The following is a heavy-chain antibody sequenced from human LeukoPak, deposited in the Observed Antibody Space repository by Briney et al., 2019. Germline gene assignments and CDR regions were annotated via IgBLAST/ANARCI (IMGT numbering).Heavy chain of an antibody. CDR2: IYTSGST. CDR1: GVSIGSGSYY. V-gene: IGHV4-61*02. D-gene: IGHD3-3*01. Sequence: PSETLSLTCTVSGVSIGSGSYYWSWTRQPAGKGLEWIGRIYTSGSTKYNPSLKSRVAISVDTSKNQISLKLSSVTAADTAVYYCARDRRITIFGVVSVGYFDYWGQGTLVTVSS. J-gene: IGHJ4*02. CDR3: ARDRRITIFGVVSVGYFDY.